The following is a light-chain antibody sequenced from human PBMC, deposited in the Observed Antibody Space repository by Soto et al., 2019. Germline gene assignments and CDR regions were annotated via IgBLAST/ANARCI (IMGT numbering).Light chain of an antibody. CDR1: QSISSW. Sequence: DIQMTQSPSTLSASVGDRVTITCRASQSISSWLAWYQQKPGKAPKLLIYDASSLESGVPSRFSGSGSGTEFTLTIGSLQPDDFASFYCKQYNSYPLTFGQGTKVDIK. J-gene: IGKJ1*01. V-gene: IGKV1-5*01. CDR2: DAS. CDR3: KQYNSYPLT.